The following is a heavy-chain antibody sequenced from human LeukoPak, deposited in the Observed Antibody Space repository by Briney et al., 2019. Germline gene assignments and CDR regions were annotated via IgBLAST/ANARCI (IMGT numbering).Heavy chain of an antibody. CDR1: GGSISDYY. CDR3: ARFHTSSWFFDS. D-gene: IGHD6-13*01. Sequence: SETLSLTGTVSGGSISDYYWSWIRQPPGKGLEWIGYINYSGATNYNPSLESRVSISEDTSKNQFSLKLNSVTAADTAVYYCARFHTSSWFFDSWGQGILVTVSS. J-gene: IGHJ4*02. V-gene: IGHV4-59*01. CDR2: INYSGAT.